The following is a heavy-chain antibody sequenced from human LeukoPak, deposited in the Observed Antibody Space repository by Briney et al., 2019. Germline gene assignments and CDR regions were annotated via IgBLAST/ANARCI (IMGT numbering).Heavy chain of an antibody. J-gene: IGHJ4*02. Sequence: PGGSLRLSCAASGFTFSSYSMNWVRQAPGKGLEWLSSISSSSSYIYYADSVKGRFTISRDNAKNSLYLQMNSLRAEDTAVYYCARSSCSGGSCYYFDYWGQGTLVTVSS. CDR2: ISSSSSYI. CDR1: GFTFSSYS. CDR3: ARSSCSGGSCYYFDY. V-gene: IGHV3-21*01. D-gene: IGHD2-15*01.